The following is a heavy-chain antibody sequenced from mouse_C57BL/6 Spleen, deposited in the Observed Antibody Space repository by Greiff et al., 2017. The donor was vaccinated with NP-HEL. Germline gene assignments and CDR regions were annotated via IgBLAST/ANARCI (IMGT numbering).Heavy chain of an antibody. CDR2: LSPGACAT. V-gene: IGHV1-82*01. D-gene: IGHD2-4*01. J-gene: IGHJ3*01. CDR1: CSAFRRSW. CDR3: ARWAYDYDGAWFAY. Sequence: VQLKESGPELVKPGASVKISCKASCSAFRRSWLTWVQPRPVPFLALIFRLSPGACATNYNGKFKGKATLTADKSSSTAYMQLSSLTSEDSAVYFCARWAYDYDGAWFAYWGQGTLVTVSA.